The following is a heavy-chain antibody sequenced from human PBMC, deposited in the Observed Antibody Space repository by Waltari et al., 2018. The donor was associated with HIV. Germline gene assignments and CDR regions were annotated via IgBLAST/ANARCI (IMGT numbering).Heavy chain of an antibody. J-gene: IGHJ6*02. V-gene: IGHV3-74*03. Sequence: LVESGGSPVQSGESLRLSCRATGFTFGSHWMHWGGQSPGKGRVWVSRSDGDGGVTKYADAVKGRFTISRDNAKNTLFLDMKNLRVEDSGIYHCVKDVTVKLYGVYYSGLDVWGLGTTVTV. CDR1: GFTFGSHW. CDR3: VKDVTVKLYGVYYSGLDV. D-gene: IGHD2-8*01. CDR2: SDGDGGVT.